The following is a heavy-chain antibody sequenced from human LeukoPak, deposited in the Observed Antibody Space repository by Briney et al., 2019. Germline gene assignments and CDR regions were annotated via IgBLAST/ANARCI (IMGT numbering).Heavy chain of an antibody. D-gene: IGHD3-22*01. CDR2: IWYDGSNK. J-gene: IGHJ4*02. Sequence: GGSLRLSCAASGFTFSSYGMHWVRQAPGKGLEWVAVIWYDGSNKYYADSVKGRFTISRDNSKNTLYLQMNSLRAEDTAVYYCAKDFGSSGYYYVDYWGQGTLVTVSS. CDR1: GFTFSSYG. V-gene: IGHV3-33*06. CDR3: AKDFGSSGYYYVDY.